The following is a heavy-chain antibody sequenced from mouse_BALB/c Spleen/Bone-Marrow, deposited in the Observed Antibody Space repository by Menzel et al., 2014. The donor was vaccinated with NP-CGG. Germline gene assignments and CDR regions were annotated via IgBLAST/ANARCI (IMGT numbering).Heavy chain of an antibody. CDR3: ARCLTGTSAMDY. J-gene: IGHJ4*01. CDR1: GYAFTNYL. D-gene: IGHD4-1*01. CDR2: INPGSGGT. V-gene: IGHV1-54*01. Sequence: VQGVESVAELVRPGTSVKVSCKASGYAFTNYLIEWVKQRPGQGLEWIGVINPGSGGTNYNEKFKAKATLTAAKSSSTAYRQLSSLTSDDSAVYFCARCLTGTSAMDYWGQGTSVTVSS.